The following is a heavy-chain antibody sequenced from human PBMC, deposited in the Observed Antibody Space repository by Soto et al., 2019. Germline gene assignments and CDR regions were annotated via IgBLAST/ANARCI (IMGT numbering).Heavy chain of an antibody. CDR3: ARARYSSGWYNGFDP. V-gene: IGHV6-1*01. Sequence: KQSQTLSLTCAISGDSVSSNSAAWNWIRQSPSRGLEWLGRTYYRSKWYNDYAVSVKSRITINPDTSKNQFSLQLNSVTPEGTGVYYCARARYSSGWYNGFDPWGQGTLVTVSS. CDR1: GDSVSSNSAA. D-gene: IGHD6-19*01. CDR2: TYYRSKWYN. J-gene: IGHJ5*02.